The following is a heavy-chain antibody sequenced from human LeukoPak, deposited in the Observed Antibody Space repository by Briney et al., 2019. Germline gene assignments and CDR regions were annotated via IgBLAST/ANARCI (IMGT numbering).Heavy chain of an antibody. D-gene: IGHD2-15*01. CDR1: GFTFSSYA. J-gene: IGHJ3*02. Sequence: PGGSLRLSCAASGFTFSSYAMSWVRQAPGKGLEWVSAISGSGGSTYYADSVKGRFTISRDNAKNSLYLQMNSLRAEDTAVYYCARVSPPHIVVVAASSAFDIWGQGTMVTVSS. V-gene: IGHV3-23*01. CDR2: ISGSGGST. CDR3: ARVSPPHIVVVAASSAFDI.